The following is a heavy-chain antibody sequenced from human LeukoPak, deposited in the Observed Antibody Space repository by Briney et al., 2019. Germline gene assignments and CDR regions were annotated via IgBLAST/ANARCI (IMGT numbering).Heavy chain of an antibody. D-gene: IGHD2-2*01. CDR3: ARLSLGYCSSTSCYALDY. V-gene: IGHV4-31*03. CDR2: IYYSGST. CDR1: GGSISSGGYY. Sequence: SETLSLTCTVSGGSISSGGYYWSWIRQHPGKGLEWIGYIYYSGSTYYNPSLKSRVTISVDTSKNQFSLKLSSVTAADTAVYYCARLSLGYCSSTSCYALDYWGQGTLVTVSS. J-gene: IGHJ4*02.